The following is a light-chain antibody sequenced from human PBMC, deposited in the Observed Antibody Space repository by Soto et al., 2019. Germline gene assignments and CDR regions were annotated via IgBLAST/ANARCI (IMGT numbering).Light chain of an antibody. CDR1: QSISNH. J-gene: IGKJ1*01. CDR3: QQSYSSPPT. Sequence: DIQMTQSPSSLSASVEDRVIITCRASQSISNHLNWYQQKPGKATKLLIFAASSLQSGVPSRFSGSRSGPDFTLTISSLQPEEFATYYCQQSYSSPPTFGQGTKV. CDR2: AAS. V-gene: IGKV1-39*01.